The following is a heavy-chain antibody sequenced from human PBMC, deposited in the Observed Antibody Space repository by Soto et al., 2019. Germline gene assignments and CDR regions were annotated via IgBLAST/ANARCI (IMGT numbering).Heavy chain of an antibody. J-gene: IGHJ4*02. CDR3: ANLGGGYCTSTDCPDY. CDR2: ISYDDRNK. CDR1: GFTFSSYG. Sequence: GGSLRLSCAASGFTFSSYGMHWVRQAPGKGLEWVAVISYDDRNKYYADSVKDRFTISRDNSKNTLYLQMNSLRAEDTAVYYCANLGGGYCTSTDCPDYWGQGTLVTVSS. V-gene: IGHV3-30*18. D-gene: IGHD2-2*01.